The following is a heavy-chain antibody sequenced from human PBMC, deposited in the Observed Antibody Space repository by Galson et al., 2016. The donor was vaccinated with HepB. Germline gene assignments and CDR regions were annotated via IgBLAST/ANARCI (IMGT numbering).Heavy chain of an antibody. V-gene: IGHV4-4*07. Sequence: SETLSLTCNVAGGSMSSYYWTWIRQPAGKGLEWIGRIYTTGTTNYNTSLMGRVTMSVDTSQNQLSVKLTSVTAEDTAIYYCARGGRAGFYSIHYHYGMDVWGKGTSVIVSS. CDR2: IYTTGTT. D-gene: IGHD2-2*02. CDR1: GGSMSSYY. CDR3: ARGGRAGFYSIHYHYGMDV. J-gene: IGHJ6*04.